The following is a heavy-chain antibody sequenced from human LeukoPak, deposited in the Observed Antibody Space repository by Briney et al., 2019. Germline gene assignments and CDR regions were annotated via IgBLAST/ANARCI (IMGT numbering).Heavy chain of an antibody. V-gene: IGHV3-15*01. J-gene: IGHJ3*02. CDR3: TTDGILGYCSSTSCQQDAFDI. Sequence: GGSLRLSCAASGFTFSNAWMSWVRQAPGEGLEWVGRIKSKTDGGTTDYAAPVKGRFTISRDDSKNTLYLQMNSLKTEDTAVYYCTTDGILGYCSSTSCQQDAFDIWGQGTMVTVSS. CDR1: GFTFSNAW. D-gene: IGHD2-2*01. CDR2: IKSKTDGGTT.